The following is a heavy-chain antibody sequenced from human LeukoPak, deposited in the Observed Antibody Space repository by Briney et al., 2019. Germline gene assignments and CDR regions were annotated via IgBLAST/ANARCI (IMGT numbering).Heavy chain of an antibody. CDR3: ARSEGPDIVVVPAATGYNWFDP. Sequence: SVKVSCKASGGTFSSYAISWVRQAPGQGLEWMGGIIPIFGTANYAQRFQGRVTITADESTSTAYMELSSLRSEDTAVYYCARSEGPDIVVVPAATGYNWFDPWGQGTLVTVSS. CDR2: IIPIFGTA. D-gene: IGHD2-2*01. V-gene: IGHV1-69*13. CDR1: GGTFSSYA. J-gene: IGHJ5*02.